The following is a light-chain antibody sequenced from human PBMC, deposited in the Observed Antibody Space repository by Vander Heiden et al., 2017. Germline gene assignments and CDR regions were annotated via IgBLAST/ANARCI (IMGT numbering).Light chain of an antibody. CDR2: DAS. V-gene: IGKV3-11*01. CDR1: QSASSY. J-gene: IGKJ2*01. CDR3: QQRSNWHPLYT. Sequence: EIVLTQSSATLSSSPAETGTTSSSASQSASSYVAWYQQKPGQAPRVLISDASNSATGIPARFSASGSGTDFTRTISSLEPDDFAVYDCQQRSNWHPLYTFGQGTKLEIK.